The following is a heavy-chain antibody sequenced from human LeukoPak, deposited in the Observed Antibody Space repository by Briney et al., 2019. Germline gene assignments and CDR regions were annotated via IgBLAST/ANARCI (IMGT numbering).Heavy chain of an antibody. CDR3: AKDRCSNGIGCYYYYMDV. V-gene: IGHV3-23*01. CDR1: GFTFSSYG. D-gene: IGHD2-8*01. CDR2: ISGSGGST. Sequence: AGGSLRLSCAASGFTFSSYGMSWVRQAPGKGLEWVSAISGSGGSTYYADSVKGRFTISRDDSKNILYLQMNSLRAEDTAVYYCAKDRCSNGIGCYYYYMDVWGKGTTVTISS. J-gene: IGHJ6*03.